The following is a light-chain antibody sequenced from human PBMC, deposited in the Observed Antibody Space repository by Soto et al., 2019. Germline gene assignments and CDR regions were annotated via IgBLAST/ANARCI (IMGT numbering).Light chain of an antibody. CDR1: SSNVGGYNF. J-gene: IGLJ2*01. V-gene: IGLV2-23*02. CDR2: EVN. Sequence: QSALTQPASVSGSPGQSIAISCTGTSSNVGGYNFVSWYQQHPGKAPKLLIYEVNKRPSGVSNRFSGSKSYNTASLTISGLQAEDEADYYCCSYGGDRIFGGGTKVTVL. CDR3: CSYGGDRI.